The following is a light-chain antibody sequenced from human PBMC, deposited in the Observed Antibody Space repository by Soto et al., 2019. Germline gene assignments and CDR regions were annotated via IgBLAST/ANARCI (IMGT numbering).Light chain of an antibody. J-gene: IGLJ2*01. Sequence: QSVLTQPASVSGSPGQSITISCTGTNSDVGGYKYVSWYQQHPGKAPKIIIYEVSNRPSGVSNRFSGSKSGNTASLTISGLQAEDEADYYCSSYASSSTLVFGGGTKLTVL. CDR2: EVS. CDR3: SSYASSSTLV. V-gene: IGLV2-14*01. CDR1: NSDVGGYKY.